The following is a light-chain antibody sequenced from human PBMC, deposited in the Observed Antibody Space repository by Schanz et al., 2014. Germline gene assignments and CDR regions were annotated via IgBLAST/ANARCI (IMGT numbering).Light chain of an antibody. CDR1: QSVLYSSNNKNY. CDR2: WAS. J-gene: IGKJ1*01. Sequence: DIVMTQSPDSLAVSLGERATINCKSSQSVLYSSNNKNYLAWYQQKPGQPPKLLIYWASTRESGVPDRFSGSRYGTNFHFTINSLQGEDVAVYYCQQFYSTPRTFGQGTKVEIK. V-gene: IGKV4-1*01. CDR3: QQFYSTPRT.